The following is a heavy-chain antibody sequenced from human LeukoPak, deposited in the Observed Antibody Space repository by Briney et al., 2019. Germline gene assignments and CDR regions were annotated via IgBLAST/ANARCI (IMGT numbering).Heavy chain of an antibody. CDR2: IYYSGST. V-gene: IGHV4-59*08. CDR3: ARHIVVGLMDV. Sequence: NPSETLSLTCTVSGDSISRYYWSWIRQPPGKGLEWIGYIYYSGSTNYNPSLKSRVTISVDTSKNQFSLKLSSVTAADTAVYYCARHIVVGLMDVWGQGTTVTVSS. CDR1: GDSISRYY. J-gene: IGHJ6*02. D-gene: IGHD2-2*01.